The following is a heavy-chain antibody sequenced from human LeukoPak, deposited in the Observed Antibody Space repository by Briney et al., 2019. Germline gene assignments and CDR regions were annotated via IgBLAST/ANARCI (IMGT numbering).Heavy chain of an antibody. V-gene: IGHV1-2*02. J-gene: IGHJ6*02. CDR1: GYTFTGYY. D-gene: IGHD2-2*02. CDR3: ARDRGVVVVPAAINGMDV. Sequence: GASVKVSCKASGYTFTGYYTHWVRQAPGQGLEWMGWINPNSGGTNYAQKFQGRVTMTRDTSISTAYMELSRLRSDDTAVYYCARDRGVVVVPAAINGMDVWGQGTTVTVSS. CDR2: INPNSGGT.